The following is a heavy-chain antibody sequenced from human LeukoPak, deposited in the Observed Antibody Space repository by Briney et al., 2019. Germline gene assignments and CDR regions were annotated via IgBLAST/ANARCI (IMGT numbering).Heavy chain of an antibody. CDR3: TRGDVTHFDY. V-gene: IGHV3-73*01. J-gene: IGHJ4*02. CDR2: IRSKVYSYAT. Sequence: GGSLRLSCAASGFTFSASAVHWVRQASGKGLEWVGRIRSKVYSYATMYGASVRGRFTISRDDSKKTAYLQMNSLKTEDTAVYYCTRGDVTHFDYWGQGTLVTVSS. CDR1: GFTFSASA. D-gene: IGHD3-10*01.